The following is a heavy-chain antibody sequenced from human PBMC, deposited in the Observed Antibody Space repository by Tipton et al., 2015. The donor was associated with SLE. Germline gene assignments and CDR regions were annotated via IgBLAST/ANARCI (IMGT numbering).Heavy chain of an antibody. CDR1: GFAFSSHW. CDR3: ARSGGAGDLEY. CDR2: INSDGSSI. J-gene: IGHJ4*02. D-gene: IGHD2-21*02. Sequence: GSLRLSCAASGFAFSSHWMHWVRRAPGKGLVWVSHINSDGSSIRYADSVRGRFIISRDNAKNTLYLQMNSLRTEDTAVYYCARSGGAGDLEYWGQGTLVTVSS. V-gene: IGHV3-74*01.